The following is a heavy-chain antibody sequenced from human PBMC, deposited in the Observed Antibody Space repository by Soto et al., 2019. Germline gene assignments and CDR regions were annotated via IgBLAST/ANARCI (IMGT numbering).Heavy chain of an antibody. V-gene: IGHV1-18*01. CDR3: ASGIVWVTATTHSYGMDV. D-gene: IGHD2-21*02. J-gene: IGHJ6*02. CDR1: GYTFTSYG. Sequence: GASVKVSCKASGYTFTSYGISWVRQAPGQGLEWMGWISAYNGNTNYAQKLQGRVTMTTDTSTSTAYMELRSLRSDDTAVYYCASGIVWVTATTHSYGMDVWGQGTTVNVSS. CDR2: ISAYNGNT.